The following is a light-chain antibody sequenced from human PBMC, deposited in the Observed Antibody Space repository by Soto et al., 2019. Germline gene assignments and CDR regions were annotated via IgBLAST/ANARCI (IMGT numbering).Light chain of an antibody. J-gene: IGLJ1*01. CDR2: EVS. CDR3: SSYSISTAYL. V-gene: IGLV2-14*01. Sequence: QSALTQPASVSGSPGQSITISCTGTSSDVRGYDYVSWYQLHPGKAPKLMVFEVSNRPSGVSYRFSGSKSGNTASLTISGLQAEDEADYFCSSYSISTAYLFGTGTKLTVL. CDR1: SSDVRGYDY.